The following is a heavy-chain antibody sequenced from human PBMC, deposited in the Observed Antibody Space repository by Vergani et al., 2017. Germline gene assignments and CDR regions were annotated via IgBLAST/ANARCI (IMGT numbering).Heavy chain of an antibody. CDR3: ASQGIAVADYYYGMDV. CDR1: GYSFTSYW. CDR2: LYPGDSDT. V-gene: IGHV5-51*01. J-gene: IGHJ6*02. D-gene: IGHD6-19*01. Sequence: EVQLVPSGAEVKKPGASLKISCTGSGYSFTSYWIGWVRQMPGKGLEWMGILYPGDSDTRYSPSFQGQVTISADKSISTAYLQWSSLKASDTAMYYCASQGIAVADYYYGMDVWGQGTTVTVSS.